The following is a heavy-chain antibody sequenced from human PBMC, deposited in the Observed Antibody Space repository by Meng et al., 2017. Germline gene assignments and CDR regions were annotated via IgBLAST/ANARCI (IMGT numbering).Heavy chain of an antibody. CDR3: TKGGAAGTPVTYAFDI. D-gene: IGHD6-25*01. CDR2: ISSSTCYI. V-gene: IGHV3-21*01. Sequence: GESLKISCVASGFTFSPYTANWVRQAPGKGLEWVASISSSTCYIYYADSLRGRFTISRDHARNSLYLQMNTLRPDDTAVYYCTKGGAAGTPVTYAFDIWGQGTVVTVSS. J-gene: IGHJ3*02. CDR1: GFTFSPYT.